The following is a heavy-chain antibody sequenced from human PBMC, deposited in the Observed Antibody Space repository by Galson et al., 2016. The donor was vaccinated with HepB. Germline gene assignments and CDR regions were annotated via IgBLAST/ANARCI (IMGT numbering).Heavy chain of an antibody. CDR3: VKSNLAAPGGFYGMDV. CDR2: ITTNGDDT. D-gene: IGHD6-13*01. Sequence: SLRLSCAASGFSFSSYPMHWVRQAPGKGLEYVSGITTNGDDTKYADSVKGRFTIFRDNSKNTLYIQMRSLRAEDTAVYYCVKSNLAAPGGFYGMDVWGQGTTVTVSS. J-gene: IGHJ6*02. V-gene: IGHV3-64D*06. CDR1: GFSFSSYP.